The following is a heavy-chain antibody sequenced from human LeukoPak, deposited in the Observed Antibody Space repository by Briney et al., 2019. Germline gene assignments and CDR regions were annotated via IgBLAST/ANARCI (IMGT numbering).Heavy chain of an antibody. CDR3: IKNGGYSDAFDI. Sequence: PGGSLRLSCAASGFIFDDYAMHWVRQAPGKGLEWVSLISGDGGRTYYTDSVKGRFTISRDNSKHSLYLQMNSLRTEDTALYYCIKNGGYSDAFDIWGQGTMVTVSS. V-gene: IGHV3-43*02. D-gene: IGHD3-10*01. CDR1: GFIFDDYA. J-gene: IGHJ3*02. CDR2: ISGDGGRT.